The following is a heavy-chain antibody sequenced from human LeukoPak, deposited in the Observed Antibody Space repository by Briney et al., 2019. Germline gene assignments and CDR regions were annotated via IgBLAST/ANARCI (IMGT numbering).Heavy chain of an antibody. CDR1: GYTFTSYY. Sequence: GASVKVSCKASGYTFTSYYIHWVRQAPGQGLEWMGIINPFNGDTTYAQRFQGRLTLTSDTSTSTVDVELTSLRSDDTAVYYCARDGRYRSGWSFDYWGQGTQVTVSS. CDR2: INPFNGDT. J-gene: IGHJ4*02. D-gene: IGHD6-19*01. CDR3: ARDGRYRSGWSFDY. V-gene: IGHV1-46*01.